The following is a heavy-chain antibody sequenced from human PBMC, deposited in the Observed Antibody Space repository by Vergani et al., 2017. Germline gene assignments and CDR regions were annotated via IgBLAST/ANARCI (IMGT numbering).Heavy chain of an antibody. CDR1: GIPLSTSGMR. J-gene: IGHJ2*01. D-gene: IGHD1-1*01. CDR3: TWLYGPTGHWYFDF. Sequence: QVTLKESGPALVKPTQTLTLTCTVSGIPLSTSGMRVSWIRQPPGKAPEWLARIDWDDEKFYSPSLKTRLTISKDTSKNQVVLTMTKMDPVDTAMYYCTWLYGPTGHWYFDFWGRGTRVAVSS. CDR2: IDWDDEK. V-gene: IGHV2-70*04.